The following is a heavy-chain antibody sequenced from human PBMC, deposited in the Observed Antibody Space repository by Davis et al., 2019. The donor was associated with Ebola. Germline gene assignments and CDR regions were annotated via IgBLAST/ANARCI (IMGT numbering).Heavy chain of an antibody. Sequence: PGGSLRLSCAASGFTFSNYAMTWVRQAPGKGLEWVSAISGGGGSTYYADSVKGRFTISRDNSKNTLYLQMNSLRAEDTAVYYCAKLALVVYASGMDVWGQGTTVTVSS. CDR1: GFTFSNYA. J-gene: IGHJ6*02. CDR2: ISGGGGST. CDR3: AKLALVVYASGMDV. D-gene: IGHD2-8*02. V-gene: IGHV3-23*01.